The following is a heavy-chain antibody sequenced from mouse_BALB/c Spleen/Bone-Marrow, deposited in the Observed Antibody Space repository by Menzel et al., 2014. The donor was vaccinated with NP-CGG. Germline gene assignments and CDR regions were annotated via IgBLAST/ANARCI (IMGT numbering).Heavy chain of an antibody. D-gene: IGHD2-3*01. CDR2: IYPSDNYT. CDR1: GYTFTSYW. CDR3: TRTYEYFDY. J-gene: IGHJ2*01. Sequence: VQLQQSGAELVRPGASVKLSCKTSGYTFTSYWINWVKQRPGQGLEWIGNIYPSDNYTNYNQKFKDKATLTVDISSTTAYMQLSSPTSEDSAVYYCTRTYEYFDYWGQGTTPTVSS. V-gene: IGHV1-69*02.